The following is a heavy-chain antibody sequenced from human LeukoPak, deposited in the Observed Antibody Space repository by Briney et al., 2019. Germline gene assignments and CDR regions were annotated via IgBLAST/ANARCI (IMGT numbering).Heavy chain of an antibody. CDR2: INHSGST. CDR1: GGSFSGYY. J-gene: IGHJ6*03. D-gene: IGHD3-10*01. Sequence: PSETLSLTCAVYGGSFSGYYWSWIRQPPGKGLEWIGEINHSGSTNYNPSLKSRVTISVDTSKNQFSLKLSSVTAADTAVYYCARELYGSGSYNYYYYYMDVWGKGTTVTVSS. V-gene: IGHV4-34*01. CDR3: ARELYGSGSYNYYYYYMDV.